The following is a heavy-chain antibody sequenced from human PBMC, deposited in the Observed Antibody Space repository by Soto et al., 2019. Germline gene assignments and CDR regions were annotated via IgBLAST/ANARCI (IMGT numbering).Heavy chain of an antibody. Sequence: PGGSLRLSCAASGFTFSSYAMSWVRQAPGRGLEWVSAISGDRRSTYYADSVEGRFTISRDNAKNTLYLQMNSLGAEDTAVYYCARDQHSDAYYYFDYWGRGTLVTVSS. J-gene: IGHJ4*02. CDR3: ARDQHSDAYYYFDY. CDR1: GFTFSSYA. V-gene: IGHV3-23*01. CDR2: ISGDRRST. D-gene: IGHD2-21*01.